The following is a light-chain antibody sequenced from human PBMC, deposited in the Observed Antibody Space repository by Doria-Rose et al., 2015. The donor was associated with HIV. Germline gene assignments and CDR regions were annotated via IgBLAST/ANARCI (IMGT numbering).Light chain of an antibody. CDR1: QDISNY. CDR2: AAS. V-gene: IGKV1-8*01. Sequence: AIRMTQSPSSLSASTGDRVTITCRASQDISNYLAWYQQKPGKAPKLLIYAASTLQSGVPSRFSGSGSGTDFTHTISYLRSEDFATYYCQQYYSYPPTFGQGTKVEVK. J-gene: IGKJ1*01. CDR3: QQYYSYPPT.